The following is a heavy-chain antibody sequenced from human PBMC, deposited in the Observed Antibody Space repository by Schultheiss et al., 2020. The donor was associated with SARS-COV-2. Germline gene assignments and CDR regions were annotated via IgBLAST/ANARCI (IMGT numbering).Heavy chain of an antibody. J-gene: IGHJ2*01. Sequence: GGSLRLSCAASGFTFSSYAMSWVRQAPGKGLEWVSYISSSGSTIYYADSVKGRFTISRDNAKNSLYLQMNSLRAEDTAVYYCARGSAAEDYWYFDLWGRGTLVTVSS. V-gene: IGHV3-48*04. CDR2: ISSSGSTI. CDR1: GFTFSSYA. CDR3: ARGSAAEDYWYFDL.